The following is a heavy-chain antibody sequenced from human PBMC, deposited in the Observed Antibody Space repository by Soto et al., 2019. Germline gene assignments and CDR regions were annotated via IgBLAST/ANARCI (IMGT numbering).Heavy chain of an antibody. D-gene: IGHD1-26*01. CDR3: ARLVGAYQHYIDY. J-gene: IGHJ4*02. Sequence: PGGSLRLSCAASGFTFSSNSMIWVRQAPGKGLEWVSYIDSTSMHIYYADSVKGRFTITRDNAKKSVYLQMTSLRAEDTAVYYCARLVGAYQHYIDYWGQGTLVTGS. CDR2: IDSTSMHI. CDR1: GFTFSSNS. V-gene: IGHV3-21*01.